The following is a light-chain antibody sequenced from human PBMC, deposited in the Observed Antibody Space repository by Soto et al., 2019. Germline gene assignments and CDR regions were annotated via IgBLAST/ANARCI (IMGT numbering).Light chain of an antibody. V-gene: IGLV2-14*01. CDR2: EVS. Sequence: QSALTQPASVSASPGQSITISCTGTSSDVGGYNSVSWYQQHPGKAPKLMIFEVSLRPSGVSNRFSASKSGNTASLTISGLQAEDGADYYCSSFTTTSTRVFGGGTKVTVL. CDR3: SSFTTTSTRV. J-gene: IGLJ3*02. CDR1: SSDVGGYNS.